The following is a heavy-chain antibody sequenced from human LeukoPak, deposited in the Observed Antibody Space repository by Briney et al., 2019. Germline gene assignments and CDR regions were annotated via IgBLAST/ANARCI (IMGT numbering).Heavy chain of an antibody. D-gene: IGHD3-10*01. J-gene: IGHJ4*02. V-gene: IGHV4-4*02. CDR3: ARESGWFGELPDY. CDR1: GGSISSSNW. Sequence: SETLSLTCAVSGGSISSSNWWSWVRQPPGKGLEWIGEIYHSGSTNYNPSLKSRVTISVDKSKNQFSLKLSSVTAADTAVYYCARESGWFGELPDYWGQGTLVTVSS. CDR2: IYHSGST.